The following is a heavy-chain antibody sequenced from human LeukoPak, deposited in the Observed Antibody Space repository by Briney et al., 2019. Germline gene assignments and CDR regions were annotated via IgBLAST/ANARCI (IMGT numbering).Heavy chain of an antibody. D-gene: IGHD6-13*01. CDR2: ISGSGGST. Sequence: PGGSLRLSCAASGFTFSSYAMSWVRQAPGKGLEWVSAISGSGGSTYYADSVKGRFTISRDNSKNTLYLQMNSLRAEDTAVYYCANAHIAAAGFFPAEYFQHWGQGTLVTVSS. V-gene: IGHV3-23*01. J-gene: IGHJ1*01. CDR3: ANAHIAAAGFFPAEYFQH. CDR1: GFTFSSYA.